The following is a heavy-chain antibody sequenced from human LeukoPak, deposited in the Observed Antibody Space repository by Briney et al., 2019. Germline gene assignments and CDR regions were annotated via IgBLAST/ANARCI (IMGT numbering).Heavy chain of an antibody. CDR3: ARDRPDSSGSYFDY. V-gene: IGHV4-59*12. Sequence: SETLSLTCTVSGGSISSYYWSWIRQPPGKGLEWIGSIYYSGSTYYNPSLKSRVTISVDTSKNQFSLKLSSVTAADTAVYYCARDRPDSSGSYFDYWGQGTLVTVSS. J-gene: IGHJ4*02. D-gene: IGHD3-22*01. CDR1: GGSISSYY. CDR2: IYYSGST.